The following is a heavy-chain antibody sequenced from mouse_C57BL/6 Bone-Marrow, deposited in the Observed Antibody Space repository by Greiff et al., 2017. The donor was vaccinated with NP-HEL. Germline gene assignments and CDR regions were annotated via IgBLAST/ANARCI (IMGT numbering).Heavy chain of an antibody. J-gene: IGHJ3*01. CDR2: ISYDGSN. D-gene: IGHD1-1*01. Sequence: EVQRVESGPGLVKPSQSLSLTCSVTGYSITSGYYWNWIRQFPGNKLEWMGYISYDGSNNYNPSLKNRISITRDTSKNQFFLKLNSVTTEDTATYYCARGRYYAYWGQGTLVTVSA. CDR1: GYSITSGYY. CDR3: ARGRYYAY. V-gene: IGHV3-6*01.